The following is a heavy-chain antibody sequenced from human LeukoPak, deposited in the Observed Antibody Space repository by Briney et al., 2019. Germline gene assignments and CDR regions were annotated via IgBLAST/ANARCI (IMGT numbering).Heavy chain of an antibody. D-gene: IGHD5/OR15-5a*01. CDR2: INYRGNT. J-gene: IGHJ4*02. V-gene: IGHV4-59*01. Sequence: SETLSLTCPVSGDSISDYYWRWIRQPPGKGLEWIGYINYRGNTNYNPSLKSRVTFSVDTSKNQFSLKVPSVTAADTAVYYCARDLHRVWDGFDFWGQGTLVTVSS. CDR3: ARDLHRVWDGFDF. CDR1: GDSISDYY.